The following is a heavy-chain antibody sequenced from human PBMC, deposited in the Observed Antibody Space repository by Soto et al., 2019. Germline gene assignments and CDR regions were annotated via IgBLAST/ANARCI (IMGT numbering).Heavy chain of an antibody. CDR1: RLTVSSNY. V-gene: IGHV3-53*01. J-gene: IGHJ6*02. CDR3: ARDHSSSWYYYGMDV. Sequence: EVQLVESGGGLIQPGGSLRLSCAASRLTVSSNYMTWVRQAPGKGLEWVSVIYSGGSTYYADSVKGRFTISRDNSKNTVYLQMNSLRAEDTAVYYCARDHSSSWYYYGMDVWGQGTTVTVSS. D-gene: IGHD6-13*01. CDR2: IYSGGST.